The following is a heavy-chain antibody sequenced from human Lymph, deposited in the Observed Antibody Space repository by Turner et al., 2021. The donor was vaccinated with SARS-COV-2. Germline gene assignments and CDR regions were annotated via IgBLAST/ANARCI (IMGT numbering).Heavy chain of an antibody. CDR1: GGSVTSSSYY. J-gene: IGHJ4*02. V-gene: IGHV4-39*01. Sequence: QVQLHESGPGLVKPSETLSLTCTVSGGSVTSSSYYWGWIRQPPGKGLVWIGNIYSSGSTYYNQSRESRVTISVDTSKNRFSLKLSSVTAADTAVYYCARQGWLRGYFDYWSQGTLVTVSS. D-gene: IGHD5-18*01. CDR2: IYSSGST. CDR3: ARQGWLRGYFDY.